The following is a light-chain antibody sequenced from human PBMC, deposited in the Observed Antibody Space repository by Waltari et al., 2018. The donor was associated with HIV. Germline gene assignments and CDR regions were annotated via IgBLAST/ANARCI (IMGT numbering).Light chain of an antibody. J-gene: IGKJ4*01. Sequence: DIQMTQSPSSLSAVVGDTVALTCRASQNIKNDLNWYQHKSGKSPRLLIYSASGLQSGAPTGFSGSGSGTEFNFTIEGLQSEDSAVYYCQQSHKAPLTFGGGTRVEIK. V-gene: IGKV1-39*01. CDR2: SAS. CDR3: QQSHKAPLT. CDR1: QNIKND.